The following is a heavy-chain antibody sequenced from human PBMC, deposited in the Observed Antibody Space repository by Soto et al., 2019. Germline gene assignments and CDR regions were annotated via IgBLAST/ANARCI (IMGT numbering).Heavy chain of an antibody. Sequence: PSQTLSLTCAISGDSVSSNSAAWNWIRQSPSRGLEWLGRTYYRSKWYNDYAVSVKSRITINPDTSKNQFSLQLNSVTPEDTAVYYCARGLSWQWPPYNWFDPWGQGTLVTVSS. CDR3: ARGLSWQWPPYNWFDP. V-gene: IGHV6-1*01. D-gene: IGHD6-19*01. J-gene: IGHJ5*02. CDR2: TYYRSKWYN. CDR1: GDSVSSNSAA.